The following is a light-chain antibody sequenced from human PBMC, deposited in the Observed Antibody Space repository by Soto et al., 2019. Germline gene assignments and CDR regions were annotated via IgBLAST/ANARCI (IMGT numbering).Light chain of an antibody. CDR2: GNS. V-gene: IGLV1-40*01. J-gene: IGLJ1*01. CDR1: SSNIGAGYD. CDR3: QSYDRSLSGYG. Sequence: QSVLTQPPSVSGAPGQRVTISCTGSSSNIGAGYDVHWYQQLPGTAPKLLIYGNSNRPSGVPDRFSGSKSGTSASLAITGLQAEDEADYYCQSYDRSLSGYGFGRGNKVIV.